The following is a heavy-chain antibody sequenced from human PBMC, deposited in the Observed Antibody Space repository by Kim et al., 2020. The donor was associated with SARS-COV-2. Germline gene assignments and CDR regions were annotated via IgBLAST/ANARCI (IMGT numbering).Heavy chain of an antibody. V-gene: IGHV5-10-1*01. J-gene: IGHJ6*02. D-gene: IGHD2-2*02. Sequence: GESLQISCKGSGYSFTSYWISWVRQMPGKGLEWMGRIDPSDSYTNYSPSFQGHVTISADKSISTAYLQWSSLKASDTAMYYCASTTLVVVVPAAIHGGYYYGMDVWGQGTTVTVSS. CDR2: IDPSDSYT. CDR3: ASTTLVVVVPAAIHGGYYYGMDV. CDR1: GYSFTSYW.